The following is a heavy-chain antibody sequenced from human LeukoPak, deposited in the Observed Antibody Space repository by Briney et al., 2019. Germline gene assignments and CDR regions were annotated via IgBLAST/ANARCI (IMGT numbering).Heavy chain of an antibody. CDR2: ISYDRSNT. CDR3: ASRGYCSGGSCLN. CDR1: GFTFTSYG. J-gene: IGHJ4*02. V-gene: IGHV3-30*03. Sequence: PGGSLRLSCAASGFTFTSYGMHWVRQAPGKGLEWVALISYDRSNTYYADSVKGRFTISRDNSEKTLYLQMNSLRAEDTAVYYCASRGYCSGGSCLNWGQGTLVTASS. D-gene: IGHD2-15*01.